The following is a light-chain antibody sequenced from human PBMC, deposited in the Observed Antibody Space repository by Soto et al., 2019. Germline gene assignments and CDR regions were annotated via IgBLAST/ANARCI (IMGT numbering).Light chain of an antibody. Sequence: EIVLTQSPGTLSLSPGERATLSCRASQSVSSSYLAWYQQKPGQAPRLLIYGASSRATGIPDRFSGSGSGTDFTLTISRMEPEDFAVYYCQRYNNWPLTFGGGTKVESK. CDR3: QRYNNWPLT. V-gene: IGKV3-20*01. CDR1: QSVSSSY. CDR2: GAS. J-gene: IGKJ4*01.